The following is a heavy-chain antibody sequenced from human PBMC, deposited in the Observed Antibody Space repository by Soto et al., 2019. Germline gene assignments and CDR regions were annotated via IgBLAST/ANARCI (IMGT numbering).Heavy chain of an antibody. V-gene: IGHV1-18*04. Sequence: QVQLVQSGVEVKKPGASVKVSCKASGYTFPNYGINWVRQAPGQGLEWMGWISAYNGNTDYAQKLQGRVTMTTDTSTTTAYMEVTNLRSDDTAVYYCARDVIPYCGSYCYPGYFHHWGQGTLVIVSS. CDR2: ISAYNGNT. D-gene: IGHD2-21*02. J-gene: IGHJ1*01. CDR3: ARDVIPYCGSYCYPGYFHH. CDR1: GYTFPNYG.